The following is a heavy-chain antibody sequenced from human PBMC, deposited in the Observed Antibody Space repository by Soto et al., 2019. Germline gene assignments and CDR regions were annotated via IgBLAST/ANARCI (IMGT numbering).Heavy chain of an antibody. CDR3: AHCPQLVPDFDY. Sequence: QVQLVQSGAEVRKPGSSVKVSCKASGGTFSRHAISWVRQAPGQGLEWMGGIIPMFGTANHAQKFQGRVTIIADESTSTAYMELSSLRSEDTAIYYCAHCPQLVPDFDYWGQGTLVTVSS. V-gene: IGHV1-69*01. CDR2: IIPMFGTA. J-gene: IGHJ4*02. CDR1: GGTFSRHA. D-gene: IGHD6-6*01.